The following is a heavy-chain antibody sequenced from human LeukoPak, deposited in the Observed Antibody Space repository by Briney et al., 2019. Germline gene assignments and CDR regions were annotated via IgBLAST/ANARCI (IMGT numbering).Heavy chain of an antibody. V-gene: IGHV3-23*01. CDR2: ISGSGGST. CDR1: GSTFSSYA. D-gene: IGHD1-26*01. J-gene: IGHJ4*02. CDR3: AKDRGELRDIDY. Sequence: PGGSLRLSCAASGSTFSSYAMSWVRQAPGKGLEWVSAISGSGGSTYYADSVKGRFTISRDNSKNTLYLQMNSLRAEDTAVYYCAKDRGELRDIDYWGQGTLVTVSS.